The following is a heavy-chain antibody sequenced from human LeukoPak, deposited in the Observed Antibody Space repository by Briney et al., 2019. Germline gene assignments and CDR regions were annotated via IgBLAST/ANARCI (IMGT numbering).Heavy chain of an antibody. CDR1: GYTFTSYG. CDR2: ISAYNGNT. CDR3: ARDAYGDYVPDYFDY. J-gene: IGHJ4*02. V-gene: IGHV1-18*01. D-gene: IGHD4-17*01. Sequence: GASVKVSCKASGYTFTSYGISWVRQAPGQGLEWMGWISAYNGNTNYAQKLQGRVTMTTDTSTSTAYMELRSLRSDDTAVYYCARDAYGDYVPDYFDYWAQGPLVTVSS.